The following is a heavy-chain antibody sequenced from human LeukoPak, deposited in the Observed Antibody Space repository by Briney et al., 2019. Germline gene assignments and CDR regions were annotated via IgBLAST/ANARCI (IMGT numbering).Heavy chain of an antibody. CDR2: ISAYNGNT. CDR3: ARGDAFNPAPAILLFDP. D-gene: IGHD2-2*02. J-gene: IGHJ5*02. V-gene: IGHV1-18*01. CDR1: GYTFTSYG. Sequence: ASVKVSCKASGYTFTSYGISWVRQAPGQGLEWMGWISAYNGNTNYAQKLQGRVTMTTDTSTSTAYMELRSLRSDDTAVYYCARGDAFNPAPAILLFDPWGQGTLVTVSS.